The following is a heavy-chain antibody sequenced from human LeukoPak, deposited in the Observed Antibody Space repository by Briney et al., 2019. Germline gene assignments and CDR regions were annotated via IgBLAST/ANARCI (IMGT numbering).Heavy chain of an antibody. CDR2: ISGSGGGT. V-gene: IGHV3-23*01. CDR1: GFTFSSYA. D-gene: IGHD3-3*01. CDR3: AKDEAIFGVVISYFDY. J-gene: IGHJ4*02. Sequence: GGSLRLSCAASGFTFSSYAMSWVRQAPGRGLEWVSVISGSGGGTHYADSVKGRFTISRDNSKNTLYLQMNSLRAEDTAVYYCAKDEAIFGVVISYFDYWGQGTLVTVSS.